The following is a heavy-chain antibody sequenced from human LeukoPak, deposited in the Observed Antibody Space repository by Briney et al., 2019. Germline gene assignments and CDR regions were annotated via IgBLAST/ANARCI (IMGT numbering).Heavy chain of an antibody. V-gene: IGHV3-30*04. D-gene: IGHD6-19*01. J-gene: IGHJ4*02. Sequence: GRSLRLSCVASGFTFSSYAMHWVRQAPGKGLEWVAVKSYDGSDKYYADSVKGRFTISRDNSKNTLYLQMNSLRAEDTAVYYCARVRASYSSGWYLDYWGQGTLVTVSS. CDR2: KSYDGSDK. CDR1: GFTFSSYA. CDR3: ARVRASYSSGWYLDY.